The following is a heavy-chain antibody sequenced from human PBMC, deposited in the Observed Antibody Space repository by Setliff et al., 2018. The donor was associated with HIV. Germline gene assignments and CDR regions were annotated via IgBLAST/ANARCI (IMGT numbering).Heavy chain of an antibody. CDR2: INHSGST. V-gene: IGHV4-34*01. Sequence: SETLSLTCAVYGGSFSGYYWSWIRQPPGKGLEWIGEINHSGSTNYNPSLKSRVTLLLDMSKNQFSLKLSSATAADTAVYYCARQAWHSGRNGYFVDYWGQGMLVTVSS. D-gene: IGHD3-22*01. CDR1: GGSFSGYY. CDR3: ARQAWHSGRNGYFVDY. J-gene: IGHJ4*02.